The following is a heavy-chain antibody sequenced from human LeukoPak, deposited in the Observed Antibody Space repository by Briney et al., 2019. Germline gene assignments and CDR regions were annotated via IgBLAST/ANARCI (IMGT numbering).Heavy chain of an antibody. J-gene: IGHJ4*02. V-gene: IGHV4-39*01. D-gene: IGHD3-3*01. CDR3: ARVITIFGVVILMYFDY. CDR2: IYYSGST. Sequence: SETLSLTCTVSGGSISSSSYYWGWIRQPPGKGLEWIGSIYYSGSTYYNPSLKSRVTISVDTSKNQFSLRLSSVTAADTAVYYCARVITIFGVVILMYFDYWGQGTLVTVSS. CDR1: GGSISSSSYY.